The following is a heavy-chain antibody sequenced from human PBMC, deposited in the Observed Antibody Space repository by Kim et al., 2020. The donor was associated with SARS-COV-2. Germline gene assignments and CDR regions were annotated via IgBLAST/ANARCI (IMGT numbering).Heavy chain of an antibody. CDR3: ATEDPNRYCSSTSCSPVAFDI. V-gene: IGHV1-2*06. CDR1: GYTFTGYY. Sequence: ASVKVSCKASGYTFTGYYMHWVRQAPGQGLEWMGRINPNSGGTNYAQKFQGRVTMTRDTSISTAYMELSRLRSDDTAVYYCATEDPNRYCSSTSCSPVAFDIWGQGTMVTVSS. D-gene: IGHD2-2*01. CDR2: INPNSGGT. J-gene: IGHJ3*02.